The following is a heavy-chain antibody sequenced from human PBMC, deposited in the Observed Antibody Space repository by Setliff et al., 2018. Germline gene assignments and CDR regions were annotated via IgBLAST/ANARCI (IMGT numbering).Heavy chain of an antibody. CDR3: ARARHFGMDV. V-gene: IGHV1-8*02. Sequence: ASVKVSCKASGYTFTSYDINWVRQATGQGLEWMGWMNPNSGNTNYAQTFEGRLTLTRDTSIRTTYMELATLRSDDTAVYYCARARHFGMDVWGQGTTVTVSS. CDR2: MNPNSGNT. J-gene: IGHJ6*02. CDR1: GYTFTSYD.